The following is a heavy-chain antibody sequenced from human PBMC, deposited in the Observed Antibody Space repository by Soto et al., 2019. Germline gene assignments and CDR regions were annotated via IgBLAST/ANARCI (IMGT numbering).Heavy chain of an antibody. CDR3: AAEYWLELRYGMEV. CDR2: IVVGSGNT. Sequence: GASLKVSCNASGFTFTSSAVQWVRQARGQRLEWVGWIVVGSGNTNYAQEFQERVTITRDMSTSTAYMELSSRRSEDTAVYYCAAEYWLELRYGMEVWGQGTTVTVSS. D-gene: IGHD3-10*01. CDR1: GFTFTSSA. J-gene: IGHJ6*02. V-gene: IGHV1-58*01.